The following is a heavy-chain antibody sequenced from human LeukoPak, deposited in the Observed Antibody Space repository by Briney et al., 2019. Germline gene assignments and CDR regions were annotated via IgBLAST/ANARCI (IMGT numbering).Heavy chain of an antibody. CDR3: ARDTYDSSGSDAFDI. CDR1: GFTVSSNY. J-gene: IGHJ3*02. Sequence: PGGSLRLSCAASGFTVSSNYMNWVRQAPGKGLEWVSVIYSGGRTYYADSVKGRFIISRDNSKNTLYLQMNSLRAEDTAVYYCARDTYDSSGSDAFDIWAKGQWSPSLQ. D-gene: IGHD3-22*01. V-gene: IGHV3-66*02. CDR2: IYSGGRT.